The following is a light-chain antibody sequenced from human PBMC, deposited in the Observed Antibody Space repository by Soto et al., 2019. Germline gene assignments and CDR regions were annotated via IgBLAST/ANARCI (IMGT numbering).Light chain of an antibody. CDR2: GNS. V-gene: IGLV1-40*01. CDR3: QSYDSSLSGSV. CDR1: SSNIGAGYD. J-gene: IGLJ2*01. Sequence: QAVVTQPPSVSGAPGQRVTISCTGSSSNIGAGYDVHWYQQLPGTAPNLLIYGNSNRPSGVPDRFSGSKSGTSASLAITGLQAEDEAEYYCQSYDSSLSGSVFGGGTKLTV.